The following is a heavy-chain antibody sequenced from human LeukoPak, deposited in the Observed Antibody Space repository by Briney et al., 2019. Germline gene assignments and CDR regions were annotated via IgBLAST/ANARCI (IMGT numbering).Heavy chain of an antibody. CDR2: TYHSGST. J-gene: IGHJ4*02. CDR1: GGSISSSNW. V-gene: IGHV4-4*02. D-gene: IGHD3-22*01. Sequence: SETLSLTCAVSGGSISSSNWWSCVRQPPGMGLEWIAETYHSGSTNYNPSLKSRVTISVDKSKNQFSLKLSSVTAADTAVYYCARTYYYDSSGYWIFDYWGQGTLVTVSS. CDR3: ARTYYYDSSGYWIFDY.